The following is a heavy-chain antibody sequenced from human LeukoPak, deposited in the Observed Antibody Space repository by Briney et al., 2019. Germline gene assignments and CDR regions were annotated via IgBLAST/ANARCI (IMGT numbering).Heavy chain of an antibody. Sequence: SETLSLTCTVSGGSISSYYWSWIRQPPGKGLEWIGYIYYSGSTYYNPSLKSRVTTSVDTSKNQFSLKLSSVTAADTAVYYCAREYSSGWPGFDYWGQGTLVTVSS. CDR1: GGSISSYY. CDR2: IYYSGST. D-gene: IGHD6-19*01. CDR3: AREYSSGWPGFDY. V-gene: IGHV4-59*12. J-gene: IGHJ4*02.